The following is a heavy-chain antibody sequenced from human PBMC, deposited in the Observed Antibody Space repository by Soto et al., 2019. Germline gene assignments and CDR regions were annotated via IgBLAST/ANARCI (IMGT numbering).Heavy chain of an antibody. Sequence: VASVKVSCKASGGTFSSYRINWVRQAPGQGLEWVGGIVPIYRTADYAQKFQGRVTITAYESARTSYMELRSLKSQDTAVYYCVRDSGAKLSSSWGQGTLVTVS. CDR1: GGTFSSYR. D-gene: IGHD6-13*01. CDR3: VRDSGAKLSSS. J-gene: IGHJ4*02. V-gene: IGHV1-69*13. CDR2: IVPIYRTA.